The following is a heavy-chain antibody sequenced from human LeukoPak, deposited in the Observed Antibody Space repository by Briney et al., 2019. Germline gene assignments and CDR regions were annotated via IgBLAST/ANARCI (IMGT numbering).Heavy chain of an antibody. CDR2: TNHSGST. V-gene: IGHV4-34*01. J-gene: IGHJ6*02. CDR1: GGSFSGYY. D-gene: IGHD5-18*01. CDR3: ARGRGYGYPFYYYGMDV. Sequence: SETLSLTCAVYGGSFSGYYWSWIRQPPGKGLEWIGETNHSGSTNYNPSLKSRVTISVDTSKNQFSLKLSSVTAADTAVYYCARGRGYGYPFYYYGMDVWGQGTTVTVSS.